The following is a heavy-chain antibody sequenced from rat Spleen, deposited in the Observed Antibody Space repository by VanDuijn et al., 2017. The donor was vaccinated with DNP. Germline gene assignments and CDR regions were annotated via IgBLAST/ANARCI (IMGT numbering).Heavy chain of an antibody. V-gene: IGHV5S13*01. Sequence: EVQLVESGGGLVQPGRSLKLSCAASGFTFSNYGLAWVRQAPKKGLEWVATISSSGDRSYYRDSVRGRFTVSRDNAKGTLYLQMDSLKSEDTATYYCARWPGYNPPYAMDAWGQGTSVTVSS. CDR3: ARWPGYNPPYAMDA. J-gene: IGHJ4*01. CDR1: GFTFSNYG. D-gene: IGHD1-4*01. CDR2: ISSSGDRS.